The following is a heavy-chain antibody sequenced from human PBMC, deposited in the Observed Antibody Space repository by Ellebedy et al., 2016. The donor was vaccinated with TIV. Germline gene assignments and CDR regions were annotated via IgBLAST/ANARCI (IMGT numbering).Heavy chain of an antibody. Sequence: GESLKISCAASGLTVSSNYMSWVRQAPGKGLEWVSVIYSGGSTYYADSVRGRFTISRDNSKNTLYLQMSSLRAEDTAFYYCARGGSYGWFDYWGQGTLVTVSS. CDR2: IYSGGST. CDR1: GLTVSSNY. D-gene: IGHD5-18*01. CDR3: ARGGSYGWFDY. J-gene: IGHJ4*02. V-gene: IGHV3-53*01.